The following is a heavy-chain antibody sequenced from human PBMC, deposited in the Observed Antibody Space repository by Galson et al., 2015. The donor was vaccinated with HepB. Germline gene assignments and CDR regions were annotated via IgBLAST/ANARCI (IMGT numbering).Heavy chain of an antibody. V-gene: IGHV1-8*01. J-gene: IGHJ6*02. CDR1: GGTFNTYA. CDR3: ARELTMTTGVDDYYYGMDV. CDR2: MNPNRGNT. D-gene: IGHD4-23*01. Sequence: SVKVSCKASGGTFNTYAISWVRQAPGQGLEWMGWMNPNRGNTGYAQNFQGRVTMTRDTSISTAYMELSGLRSEDTAVYYCARELTMTTGVDDYYYGMDVWGQGTTVTVSS.